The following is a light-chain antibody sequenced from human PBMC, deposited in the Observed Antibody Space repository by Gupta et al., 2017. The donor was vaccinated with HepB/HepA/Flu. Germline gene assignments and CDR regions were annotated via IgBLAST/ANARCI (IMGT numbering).Light chain of an antibody. Sequence: SLSASVGDRVTITCRASQSISSYLNWYQQKPGKAPKLLIYAASSLQSGVPSRFSGSGSGTDFTLTISSLQPEDFATYYCQQSYSTPPTFGQGTKLEIK. V-gene: IGKV1-39*01. CDR1: QSISSY. J-gene: IGKJ2*01. CDR2: AAS. CDR3: QQSYSTPPT.